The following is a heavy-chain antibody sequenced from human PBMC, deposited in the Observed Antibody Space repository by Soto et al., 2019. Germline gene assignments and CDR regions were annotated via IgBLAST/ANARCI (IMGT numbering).Heavy chain of an antibody. V-gene: IGHV1-2*02. D-gene: IGHD4-17*01. CDR2: INPSGGST. Sequence: ASVKVSCKASGYTFTSYYMHWVRQAPGQGLEWMGIINPSGGSTSYAQKFQGRVTMTRDTSISTAYMELSRLRSDDTAVYYCARDLGFYGDYWGQGTLVTVSS. J-gene: IGHJ4*02. CDR1: GYTFTSYY. CDR3: ARDLGFYGDY.